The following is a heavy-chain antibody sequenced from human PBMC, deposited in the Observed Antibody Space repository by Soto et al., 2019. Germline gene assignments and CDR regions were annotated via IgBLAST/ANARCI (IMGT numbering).Heavy chain of an antibody. J-gene: IGHJ3*02. D-gene: IGHD4-17*01. V-gene: IGHV3-15*01. Sequence: EVQLVESGGGLVKPGGSLRLSCAASGFTFSNAWMSWVRQAPGKGLEWVGRIKSKTDGGTTDYAAPVKGRFTISRDDSKNTLYLQMNSLKTEDTAVYYCTTVLHDYGDFSLHDAFDIWGQGTMVTVSS. CDR2: IKSKTDGGTT. CDR3: TTVLHDYGDFSLHDAFDI. CDR1: GFTFSNAW.